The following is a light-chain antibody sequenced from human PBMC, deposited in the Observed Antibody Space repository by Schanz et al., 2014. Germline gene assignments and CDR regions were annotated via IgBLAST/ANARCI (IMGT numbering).Light chain of an antibody. CDR2: EVT. CDR3: SSYAGSKNVI. CDR1: SSDVGGYNY. Sequence: QSALTQPPSASGSPGQSVTISCTGTSSDVGGYNYVSWYQQHPGKGPKVMIYEVTKRPSGVPDRFSGSKSGNTASLTVSGLQAEDEGDYYCSSYAGSKNVIFGGGTKLTVL. V-gene: IGLV2-8*01. J-gene: IGLJ2*01.